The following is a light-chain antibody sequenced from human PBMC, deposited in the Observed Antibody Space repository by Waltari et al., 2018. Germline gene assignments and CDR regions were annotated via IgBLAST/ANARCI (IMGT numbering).Light chain of an antibody. J-gene: IGLJ1*01. Sequence: QSALTQPASVSGSPGQSITISCTGTSSDVGGYNYVSWYQQHPGKAPKLMIYEVSNRPPGVSDRFSGSKSGNTAALTISGLQAEDEADYYCSSYTSSSTYVFGTGTKVPVL. CDR2: EVS. V-gene: IGLV2-14*01. CDR1: SSDVGGYNY. CDR3: SSYTSSSTYV.